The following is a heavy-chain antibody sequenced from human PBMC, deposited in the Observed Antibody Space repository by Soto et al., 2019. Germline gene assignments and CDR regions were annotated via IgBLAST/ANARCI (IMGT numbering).Heavy chain of an antibody. CDR3: TTDRVWELQNFDY. V-gene: IGHV3-15*07. CDR1: GFTFSNAW. CDR2: IKSKTDGGTT. D-gene: IGHD1-26*01. J-gene: IGHJ4*02. Sequence: GGSLRLSCAASGFTFSNAWMNWVRQAPGKGLEWVGRIKSKTDGGTTDYAAPVKGRFTISRDDSKNTLYLQMNSLKTEDTAVYYCTTDRVWELQNFDYWGQGTLGTVSS.